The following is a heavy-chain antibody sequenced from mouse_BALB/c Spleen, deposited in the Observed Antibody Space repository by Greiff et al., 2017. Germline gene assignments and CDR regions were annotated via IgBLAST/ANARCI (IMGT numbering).Heavy chain of an antibody. J-gene: IGHJ4*01. Sequence: EVQGVESGGDLVKPGGSLKLSCAASGFTFSSYGMSWVRQTPDKRLEWVATISSGGSYTYSPDSVKGRFTISRDNAKNTLYLQMSSLKSEDTAMYYCARRGEEYAMDYWGQGTTVTVSS. CDR2: ISSGGSYT. CDR3: ARRGEEYAMDY. CDR1: GFTFSSYG. V-gene: IGHV5-6*01.